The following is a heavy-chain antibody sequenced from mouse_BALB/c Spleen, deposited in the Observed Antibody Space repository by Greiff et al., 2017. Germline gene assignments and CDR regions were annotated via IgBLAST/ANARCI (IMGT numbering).Heavy chain of an antibody. J-gene: IGHJ4*01. CDR2: IYWDDDK. D-gene: IGHD2-3*01. V-gene: IGHV8-12*01. CDR3: ARRYDGYSYAMDY. CDR1: GFSLSTSGMG. Sequence: QVQLKESGPGILQPSQTLSLTCSFSGFSLSTSGMGVSWIRQPSGKGLEWLAHIYWDDDKRYHPSLKSRLTISKDTSSNQVFLKITSVDTADTATYYCARRYDGYSYAMDYWGQGTSVTVSS.